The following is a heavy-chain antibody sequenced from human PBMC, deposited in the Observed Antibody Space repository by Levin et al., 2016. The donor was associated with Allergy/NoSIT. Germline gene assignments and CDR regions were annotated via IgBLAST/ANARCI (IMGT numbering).Heavy chain of an antibody. V-gene: IGHV3-30*03. D-gene: IGHD3-22*01. J-gene: IGHJ3*01. CDR3: ARAYYYDSSGSPT. CDR2: ISYDGSNK. Sequence: VRQAPGKGLEWVAVISYDGSNKYYADSVKGRFTISRDNSKNTLYLQMNSLRAEDTAVYYCARAYYYDSSGSPTWGQGTMVTVSS.